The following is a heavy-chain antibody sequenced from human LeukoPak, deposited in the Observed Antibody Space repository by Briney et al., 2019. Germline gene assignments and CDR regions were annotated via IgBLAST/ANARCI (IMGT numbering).Heavy chain of an antibody. CDR3: AKDTYYYGSGSYNY. CDR1: GFTFSSYG. J-gene: IGHJ4*02. D-gene: IGHD3-10*01. CDR2: ISHDGSNK. V-gene: IGHV3-30*18. Sequence: GRSLRLSCAASGFTFSSYGMHWVRQAPGKGLEWVAVISHDGSNKYYADSVKGRFTISRDNSKNTLYLQMNSLRAEDTAVYYCAKDTYYYGSGSYNYWGQGTLVTVSS.